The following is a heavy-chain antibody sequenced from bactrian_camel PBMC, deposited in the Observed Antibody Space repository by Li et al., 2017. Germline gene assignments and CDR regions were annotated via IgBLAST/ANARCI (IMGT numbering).Heavy chain of an antibody. D-gene: IGHD7*01. CDR2: VERDGATT. J-gene: IGHJ4*01. CDR3: AADGVNLQLARGYNY. V-gene: IGHV3-3*01. CDR1: ASSRLSYC. Sequence: HVQLVESGGGSVQAGGSLRLSCAASASSRLSYCMGWFRQAPGKEREGLAVVERDGATTHIADSVKGRFTVSKDNDKNILDLQMTSLKPEDTAMYFCAADGVNLQLARGYNYWGQGTQVTVS.